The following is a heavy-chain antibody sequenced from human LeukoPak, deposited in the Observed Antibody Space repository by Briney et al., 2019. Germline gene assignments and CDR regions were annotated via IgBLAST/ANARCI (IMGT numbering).Heavy chain of an antibody. CDR2: IEYSGGSA. J-gene: IGHJ4*02. CDR1: GFTLSSYE. CDR3: ARDYDSASFDY. V-gene: IGHV3-66*01. D-gene: IGHD3-3*01. Sequence: PGGSLRLSCIVSGFTLSSYEMSWIRQAPGKGLEWVASIEYSGGSAYYADSVKSRFTISRDNSKNTLYLQMNSLRAEDTAVYYCARDYDSASFDYWGQGTLVTVSS.